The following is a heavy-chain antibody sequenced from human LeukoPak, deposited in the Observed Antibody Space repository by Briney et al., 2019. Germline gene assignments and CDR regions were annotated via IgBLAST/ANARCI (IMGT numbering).Heavy chain of an antibody. D-gene: IGHD6-19*01. V-gene: IGHV1-2*02. CDR2: INPNSGGT. CDR1: GYMFTGYY. CDR3: ARVVAVTGTPVYYMDV. J-gene: IGHJ6*03. Sequence: ASVKVSCKASGYMFTGYYMHWVRQAPGQGLEWMGCINPNSGGTNYAQKFQGRVTMTRDTSISTAYMDLNRLRSDDTAVYYCARVVAVTGTPVYYMDVWGKGTTVTVSS.